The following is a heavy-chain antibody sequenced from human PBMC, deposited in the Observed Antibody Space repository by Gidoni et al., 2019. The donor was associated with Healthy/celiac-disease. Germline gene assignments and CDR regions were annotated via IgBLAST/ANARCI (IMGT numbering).Heavy chain of an antibody. D-gene: IGHD3-22*01. V-gene: IGHV4-39*01. CDR3: ARQSTAMIVVVITPNDAFDI. J-gene: IGHJ3*02. Sequence: QLQLQESGPGLVKPSETLSLTCTLSGGSISSSSYYWGWIRQPPGKGLEWIGSIYYSGSTYYNPSLKSRVTISVDTSKNQFSLKLSSVTAADTAVYYCARQSTAMIVVVITPNDAFDIWGQGTMVTVSS. CDR2: IYYSGST. CDR1: GGSISSSSYY.